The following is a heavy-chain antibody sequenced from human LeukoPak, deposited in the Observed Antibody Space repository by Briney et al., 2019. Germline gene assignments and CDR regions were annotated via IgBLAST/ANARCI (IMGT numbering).Heavy chain of an antibody. J-gene: IGHJ4*02. CDR2: ISGSGGST. D-gene: IGHD3-22*01. CDR3: ARGGYYDSSGYYYGGGRGFDY. CDR1: GFTFSSYA. Sequence: SGGSLRLSCAASGFTFSSYAMSWVRQASGKGLEWVSAISGSGGSTYYADSVKGRFTISRDNSKNTLYLQMNSLRAEDTAVYYCARGGYYDSSGYYYGGGRGFDYWGQGTLVTVSS. V-gene: IGHV3-23*01.